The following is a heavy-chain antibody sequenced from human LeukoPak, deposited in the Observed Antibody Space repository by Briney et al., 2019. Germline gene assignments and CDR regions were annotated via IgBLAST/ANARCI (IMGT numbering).Heavy chain of an antibody. Sequence: TSETLSLTCPVSGGSISSGDYYWSWIRQPPGKGLEWIGYIYYSGSTYYNPSLKSRVTISVDTSKNQFSLKLSSVTAADTAVYYCASGLTYYYDSSRFDYWGQGTLVTVSS. CDR2: IYYSGST. CDR1: GGSISSGDYY. D-gene: IGHD3-22*01. CDR3: ASGLTYYYDSSRFDY. J-gene: IGHJ4*02. V-gene: IGHV4-30-4*08.